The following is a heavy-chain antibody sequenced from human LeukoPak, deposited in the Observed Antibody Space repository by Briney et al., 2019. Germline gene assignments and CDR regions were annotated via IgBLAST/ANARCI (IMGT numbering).Heavy chain of an antibody. J-gene: IGHJ4*02. CDR2: ISGSGGST. Sequence: GSLRLSCAASGFTFSSYAMSWVRQAPGKGLEWVSAISGSGGSTYYADSVKGRFTISRDNSKNTLYLRMNSLRAEDTAVYYCAKGSGVVVVAAITFDYWGQGTLVTVSP. D-gene: IGHD2-15*01. CDR3: AKGSGVVVVAAITFDY. CDR1: GFTFSSYA. V-gene: IGHV3-23*01.